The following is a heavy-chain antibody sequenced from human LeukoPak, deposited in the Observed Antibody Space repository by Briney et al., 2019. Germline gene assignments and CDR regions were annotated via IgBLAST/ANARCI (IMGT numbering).Heavy chain of an antibody. J-gene: IGHJ4*02. D-gene: IGHD1-26*01. CDR3: ARAGGVVGATTWNY. V-gene: IGHV4-59*01. CDR1: GGSMSYYY. CDR2: IYYSGST. Sequence: SETLPLTCTVSGGSMSYYYWSWIRQPPWKGLEWIGYIYYSGSTDYNPSLKSRVTITIDTSKNQFSLKLRSVTAADTAVYYCARAGGVVGATTWNYWGQGTLVTVSS.